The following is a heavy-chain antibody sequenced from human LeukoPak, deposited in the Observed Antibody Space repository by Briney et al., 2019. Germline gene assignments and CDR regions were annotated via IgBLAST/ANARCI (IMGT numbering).Heavy chain of an antibody. D-gene: IGHD6-6*01. J-gene: IGHJ4*02. CDR3: ARGHRKWSLAAQIYYFDY. CDR2: MNPNSGNT. V-gene: IGHV1-8*01. CDR1: GYTFTSYD. Sequence: ASVKVSCKASGYTFTSYDINWVRQATGQGLERMGWMNPNSGNTGYAQKFQGRVTMTRNTSISTAYMELSSLRSEDTAVYYCARGHRKWSLAAQIYYFDYWGQGTLVTVSS.